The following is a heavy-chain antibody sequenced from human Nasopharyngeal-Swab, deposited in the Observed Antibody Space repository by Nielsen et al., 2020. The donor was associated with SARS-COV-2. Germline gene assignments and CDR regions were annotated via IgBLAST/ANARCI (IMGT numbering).Heavy chain of an antibody. Sequence: ASVKVSCKASGYTFTSYYMHWVRQAPGQGLEWMGIINPGGGSTSYAQKFQGRVTMTRDTSTSTVYMELSSLRSEDTAVYYCARDSQNLRCWDYWGQGTLVTVSS. CDR1: GYTFTSYY. CDR3: ARDSQNLRCWDY. CDR2: INPGGGST. V-gene: IGHV1-46*01. D-gene: IGHD4-17*01. J-gene: IGHJ4*02.